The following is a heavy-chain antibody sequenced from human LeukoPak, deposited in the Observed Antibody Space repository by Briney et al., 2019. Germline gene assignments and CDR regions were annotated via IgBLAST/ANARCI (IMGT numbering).Heavy chain of an antibody. D-gene: IGHD6-19*01. CDR1: GDSISSSNYY. Sequence: SETLSLTCTVSGDSISSSNYYWGWIRQPPGKGLEWIGSIYYSGSTYYNPSLKSRVTISIDTSKSQFSLKLSSVTAADTATYYCASGSYSSGWFPYFEFWGQGTLVTVSS. CDR3: ASGSYSSGWFPYFEF. V-gene: IGHV4-39*01. J-gene: IGHJ4*02. CDR2: IYYSGST.